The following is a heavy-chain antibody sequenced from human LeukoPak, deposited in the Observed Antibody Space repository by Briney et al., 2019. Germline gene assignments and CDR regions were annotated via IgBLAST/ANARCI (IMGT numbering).Heavy chain of an antibody. CDR2: ISWNSGSI. V-gene: IGHV3-9*01. D-gene: IGHD6-13*01. J-gene: IGHJ1*01. CDR1: GFTFDDYA. CDR3: AKDASSSWYAEYEYFQH. Sequence: GGSLRLSCAASGFTFDDYAMHWVRQAPGKGLEWVSGISWNSGSIGYADSVKGRFTISRDNAKNSLYLQMNSLRAEDTALYYCAKDASSSWYAEYEYFQHWGQGTLVTVSS.